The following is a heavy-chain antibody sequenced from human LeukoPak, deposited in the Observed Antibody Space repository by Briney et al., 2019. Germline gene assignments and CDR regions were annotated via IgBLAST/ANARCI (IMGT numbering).Heavy chain of an antibody. D-gene: IGHD3-22*01. J-gene: IGHJ4*02. CDR1: AFTFSTYA. CDR3: ARDKYYDRYFDS. CDR2: IKQDGSEK. V-gene: IGHV3-7*01. Sequence: GGSLRLSCAASAFTFSTYAMSWVRQAPGKGLEWVANIKQDGSEKFYVDSVKGRFTISRDNAKNSVSLQMNSLRVEDTAVYYCARDKYYDRYFDSWGQGTLVTVSS.